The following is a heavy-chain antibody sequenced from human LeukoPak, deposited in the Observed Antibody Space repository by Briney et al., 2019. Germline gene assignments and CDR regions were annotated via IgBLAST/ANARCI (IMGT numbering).Heavy chain of an antibody. V-gene: IGHV3-23*01. CDR1: VFTFSNYA. CDR3: AKVRLGELSSIDY. CDR2: ISGNGGTT. Sequence: PGGSLRLLCAASVFTFSNYAMSWPRQSPGKAREGVSAISGNGGTTYYADSVKGRFTISRDNPKNRLYLKMNSMSGEDTAVYYCAKVRLGELSSIDYWGQGTLVTVSS. J-gene: IGHJ4*02. D-gene: IGHD3-16*02.